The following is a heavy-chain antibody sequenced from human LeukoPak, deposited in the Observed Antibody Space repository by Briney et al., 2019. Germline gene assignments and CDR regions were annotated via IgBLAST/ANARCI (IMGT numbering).Heavy chain of an antibody. CDR1: GYTLTELS. Sequence: ASVKVSCKVSGYTLTELSMHWVRQAPGKGLAWMGGFDPEDGETIYAQKSQGRVTMTEDTSTDTAYMELSSLRSEDTAVYYCATDTRSSSSYWFDPWGQGTLVTVSS. CDR3: ATDTRSSSSYWFDP. D-gene: IGHD6-6*01. CDR2: FDPEDGET. J-gene: IGHJ5*02. V-gene: IGHV1-24*01.